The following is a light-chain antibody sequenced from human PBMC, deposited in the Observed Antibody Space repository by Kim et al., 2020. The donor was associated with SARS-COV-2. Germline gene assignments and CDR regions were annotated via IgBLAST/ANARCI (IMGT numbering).Light chain of an antibody. V-gene: IGLV6-57*01. J-gene: IGLJ3*02. Sequence: GKTVTISCTRSGGSIASNYVQWFRQRPGSSPTTLIHEDNQRPSGVPDRFSGSIDSSSNSASLTISGLKTEDEADYYCQSYDSSTQVFGGGTQLTVL. CDR1: GGSIASNY. CDR3: QSYDSSTQV. CDR2: EDN.